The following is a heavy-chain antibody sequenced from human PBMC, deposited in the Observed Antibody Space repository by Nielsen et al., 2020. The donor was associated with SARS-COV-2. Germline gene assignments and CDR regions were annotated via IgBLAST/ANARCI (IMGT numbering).Heavy chain of an antibody. V-gene: IGHV5-10-1*01. CDR2: IDPSDSYT. CDR1: GYSFTSYW. CDR3: ARRGRPPVATDYYYYYGMDV. D-gene: IGHD5-12*01. Sequence: GGSLRLSCKGSGYSFTSYWISWVRQLPGKGLEWMGRIDPSDSYTNYSPSFQGHVTISADKSISTAYLQWSSLKASDTAMYYCARRGRPPVATDYYYYYGMDVWGQGTTVTVSS. J-gene: IGHJ6*02.